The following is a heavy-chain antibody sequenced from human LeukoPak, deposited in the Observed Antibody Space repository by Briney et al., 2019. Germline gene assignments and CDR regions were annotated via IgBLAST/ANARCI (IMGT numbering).Heavy chain of an antibody. CDR1: GFDSGGYG. D-gene: IGHD3-9*01. CDR3: AKHCDILTGYSHQYYCDY. J-gene: IGHJ4*02. V-gene: IGHV3-30*18. Sequence: SRRLSCAPSGFDSGGYGMHCVRPAPGNWREWVGLISYDGSNAYYLGAVKGRLTIFRDDFQNTLYLQMNALRTHDTALYYCAKHCDILTGYSHQYYCDYWRQGTLVIVSS. CDR2: ISYDGSNA.